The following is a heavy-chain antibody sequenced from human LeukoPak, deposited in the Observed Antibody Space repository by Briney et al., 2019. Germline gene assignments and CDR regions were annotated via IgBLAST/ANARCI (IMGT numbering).Heavy chain of an antibody. CDR3: AKGRFYSPDS. CDR2: IGGSGGST. CDR1: GFTFSNFA. J-gene: IGHJ4*02. Sequence: PGGSLRLSCAASGFTFSNFAVSRFRQLPGKGLEWVSAIGGSGGSTNYADSVKGRFTISRDDFKNTLYLQMSSLRAEDTAIYYCAKGRFYSPDSWGQGTLVTVSS. V-gene: IGHV3-23*01. D-gene: IGHD3-3*01.